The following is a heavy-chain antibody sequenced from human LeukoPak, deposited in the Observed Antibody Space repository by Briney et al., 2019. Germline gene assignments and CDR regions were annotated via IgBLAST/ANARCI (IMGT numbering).Heavy chain of an antibody. Sequence: PGESLRLSCAASGFTLNVYEMNWVRQAPGMGLEWPSYISNSGSTIYYADSVKGRFTISRDNAKKSLYLQMNSLRAEDTAVYYCARGGGSYPFFDYWGQGVLVTVSS. CDR3: ARGGGSYPFFDY. V-gene: IGHV3-48*03. CDR2: ISNSGSTI. D-gene: IGHD1-26*01. J-gene: IGHJ4*02. CDR1: GFTLNVYE.